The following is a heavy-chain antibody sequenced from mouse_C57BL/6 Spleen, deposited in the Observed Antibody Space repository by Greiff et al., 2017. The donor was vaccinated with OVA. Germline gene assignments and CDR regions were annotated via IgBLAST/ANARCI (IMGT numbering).Heavy chain of an antibody. D-gene: IGHD2-14*01. CDR3: ARSGTPGYFDV. V-gene: IGHV1-81*01. CDR1: GYTFTSYG. CDR2: IYPRRGNT. J-gene: IGHJ1*03. Sequence: VHLVESGAELARPGASVKLSCKASGYTFTSYGISWVKQRTGQGLEWIGEIYPRRGNTYYNEKFKGKATLTADKSSSTAYMELRSLTSEDSAVYFCARSGTPGYFDVWGTGTTVTFSS.